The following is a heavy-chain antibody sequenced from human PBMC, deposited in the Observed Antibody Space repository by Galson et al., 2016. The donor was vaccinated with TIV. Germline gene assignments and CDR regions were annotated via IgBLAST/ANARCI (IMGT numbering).Heavy chain of an antibody. CDR3: ARVYANYYFDY. V-gene: IGHV3-30*04. CDR1: GFTFNSYP. J-gene: IGHJ4*02. CDR2: ISFDGSER. Sequence: SLRLSCAASGFTFNSYPMHWVRQAPGKGLEWVAYISFDGSERYYTDAVKGRLTVSRDRSKNTLYLHMSSLRSDDTGLYYCARVYANYYFDYWGQGVLVTVSS. D-gene: IGHD5/OR15-5a*01.